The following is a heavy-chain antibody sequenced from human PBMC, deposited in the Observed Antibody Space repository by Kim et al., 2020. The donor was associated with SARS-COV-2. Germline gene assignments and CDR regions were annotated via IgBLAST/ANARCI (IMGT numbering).Heavy chain of an antibody. CDR1: GFTVSNSY. CDR2: IYSGDST. Sequence: GGSLRLSCAASGFTVSNSYMNWVRQAPGAGLEWVSAIYSGDSTYFANSVKGRFTIYRDNSKNTRYLQMNSLRAEDTAVYYCARGRFGYLFANWGQGTLVTVSS. D-gene: IGHD5-18*01. J-gene: IGHJ4*02. CDR3: ARGRFGYLFAN. V-gene: IGHV3-66*01.